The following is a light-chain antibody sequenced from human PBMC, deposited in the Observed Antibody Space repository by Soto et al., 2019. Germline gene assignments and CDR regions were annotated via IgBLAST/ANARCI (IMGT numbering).Light chain of an antibody. CDR2: KAT. Sequence: DIPMTQSPSIVSASVGDRVTITCRASQRIDTWLAGYQQKPGTAPKLLIYKATTLQSGVPSRFSGSGSGTEFTLAISSLEPDDFATYYCQEYETFSPWTFGQGTKVEVK. V-gene: IGKV1-5*03. CDR3: QEYETFSPWT. J-gene: IGKJ1*01. CDR1: QRIDTW.